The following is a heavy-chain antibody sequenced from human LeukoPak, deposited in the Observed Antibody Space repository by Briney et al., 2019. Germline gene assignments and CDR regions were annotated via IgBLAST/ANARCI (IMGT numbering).Heavy chain of an antibody. CDR2: IYYSGST. J-gene: IGHJ4*02. D-gene: IGHD5-18*01. Sequence: SETLSLTCTVSGGSISSYYWSWIRQPPGKGLEWIGYIYYSGSTNYNPSLKSRVTISVDTSKNQFSLKLSSVTAADTAVYYCARHTSDTAMVFDYWGQGTLVTVSS. CDR1: GGSISSYY. CDR3: ARHTSDTAMVFDY. V-gene: IGHV4-59*08.